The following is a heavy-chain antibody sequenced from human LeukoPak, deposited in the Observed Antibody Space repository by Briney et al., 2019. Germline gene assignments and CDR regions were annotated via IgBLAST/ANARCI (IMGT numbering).Heavy chain of an antibody. J-gene: IGHJ4*02. V-gene: IGHV3-30*02. Sequence: GGSLRLSCAASGFTFSAYGMHWVRQAPGKGLEWVAFIRYDGSNKYYADSVKGRFTISRDNSKNTLYLQMNSLRAEDTAVYFCAKDKDPWKSTSISDFDYWGQGTLVTVSS. D-gene: IGHD1-1*01. CDR2: IRYDGSNK. CDR3: AKDKDPWKSTSISDFDY. CDR1: GFTFSAYG.